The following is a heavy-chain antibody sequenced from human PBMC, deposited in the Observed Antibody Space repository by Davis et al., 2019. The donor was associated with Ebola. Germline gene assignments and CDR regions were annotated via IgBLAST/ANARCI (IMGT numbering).Heavy chain of an antibody. Sequence: GGSLRLSCAASAFTASSNYMSWVRQAPGKGLEWVSVIYSAGSTYYADSVKGRFTISRDNSKNTLYLQMNSLRAEDTAVYYCARDITLRGPFDPWGQGTLVTVSS. CDR3: ARDITLRGPFDP. V-gene: IGHV3-66*01. CDR2: IYSAGST. D-gene: IGHD3-10*01. CDR1: AFTASSNY. J-gene: IGHJ5*02.